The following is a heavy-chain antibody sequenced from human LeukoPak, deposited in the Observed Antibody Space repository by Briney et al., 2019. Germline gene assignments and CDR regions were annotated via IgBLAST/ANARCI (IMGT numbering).Heavy chain of an antibody. CDR1: GFTFSTFA. Sequence: GGSLRLSCAASGFTFSTFAMRWVRQPPGKGLEWVSSIFPSGGEIHYADSVRGRFTISRDNSKSILSLQMNSLRAEDTAIYYCATYRQVLLPFESWGQGTLVTVPS. CDR2: IFPSGGEI. V-gene: IGHV3-23*01. CDR3: ATYRQVLLPFES. D-gene: IGHD5-18*01. J-gene: IGHJ4*02.